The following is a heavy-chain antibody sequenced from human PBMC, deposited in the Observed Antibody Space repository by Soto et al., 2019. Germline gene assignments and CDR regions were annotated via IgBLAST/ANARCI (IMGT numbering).Heavy chain of an antibody. CDR1: GFTFRSFT. CDR3: TRDASRDSSARGWFDP. CDR2: ISSNSAYI. Sequence: PGGSLRLSCADSGFTFRSFTMNWVRQAPGKGLEWVSTISSNSAYIYYTDALRGRFTISRDNAKNSLHLQMNSRRAEDTAVYYCTRDASRDSSARGWFDPWGPGTLVTVSS. D-gene: IGHD6-13*01. J-gene: IGHJ5*02. V-gene: IGHV3-21*01.